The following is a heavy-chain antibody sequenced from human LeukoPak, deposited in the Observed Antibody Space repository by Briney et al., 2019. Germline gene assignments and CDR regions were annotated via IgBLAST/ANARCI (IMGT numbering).Heavy chain of an antibody. V-gene: IGHV3-30*02. Sequence: GGSLRLSCAASGFTFSSYGIHWVRQAPGKGLEWVAFIRYDGSNKYYADSVKGRFTISRDNSKNTLYLQMNSLRAEDTAVYYCAKDLPHRVVPAAMHALDYWGQGTMVTVSS. CDR1: GFTFSSYG. J-gene: IGHJ4*02. CDR2: IRYDGSNK. CDR3: AKDLPHRVVPAAMHALDY. D-gene: IGHD2-2*01.